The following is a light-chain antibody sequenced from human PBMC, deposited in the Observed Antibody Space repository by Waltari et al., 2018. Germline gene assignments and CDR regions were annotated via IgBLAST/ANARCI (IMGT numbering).Light chain of an antibody. V-gene: IGKV4-1*01. Sequence: DIVMTQSPDSLAVSLGERATINCKSSQSVLYNSNNKNFLAWYQQKPGQPPKLLIYWASTRESGVPDRFSGSGSGTDFTLTISSLQSEDVAVYYCQQYYSTPWTCGQGTKVEIK. CDR3: QQYYSTPWT. CDR1: QSVLYNSNNKNF. J-gene: IGKJ1*01. CDR2: WAS.